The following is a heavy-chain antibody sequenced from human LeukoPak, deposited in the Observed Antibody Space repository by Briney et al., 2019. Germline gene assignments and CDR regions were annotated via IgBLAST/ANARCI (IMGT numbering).Heavy chain of an antibody. CDR2: IIPIFGTA. J-gene: IGHJ4*02. V-gene: IGHV1-69*05. Sequence: SVKVSCKASGGTFSSYAISWVRQAPGQGLEWMGRIIPIFGTANYAQKFQGRVTITTDESTSTAYMELSSLRSEDTAVYYCAIPPHPHSSSWCRKPHTHYFDYWGQGTLVTVSS. CDR1: GGTFSSYA. CDR3: AIPPHPHSSSWCRKPHTHYFDY. D-gene: IGHD6-13*01.